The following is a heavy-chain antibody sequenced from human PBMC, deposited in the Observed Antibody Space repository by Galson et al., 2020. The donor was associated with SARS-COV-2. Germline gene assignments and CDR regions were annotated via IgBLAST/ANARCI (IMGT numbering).Heavy chain of an antibody. CDR1: GFTFSSYE. J-gene: IGHJ6*02. D-gene: IGHD5-18*01. CDR3: ARDEGIRGYNYGRLYYGMDV. CDR2: ISSSGTNI. Sequence: GESLKISCAGSGFTFSSYEMNWVRQAPGKGLEWVSYISSSGTNIYYADSVKGRFTISRDNAKNSLYLQMTSLRAEDTAVYYCARDEGIRGYNYGRLYYGMDVWGQGTTVTVSS. V-gene: IGHV3-48*03.